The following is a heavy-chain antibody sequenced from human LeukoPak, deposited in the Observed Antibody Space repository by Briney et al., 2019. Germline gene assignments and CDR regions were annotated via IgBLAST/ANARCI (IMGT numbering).Heavy chain of an antibody. V-gene: IGHV4-59*01. CDR3: ARGGTYNDILSFDP. J-gene: IGHJ5*02. Sequence: PSGTLSHTCTVSGGSISYYYWTWIRQSPGKGLEWIGQIYYTGSTYYNPSLKRRVTISVDTSRNQFSLNLTSVTAADTAVYYCARGGTYNDILSFDPWGQGTLVTVSS. D-gene: IGHD3-9*01. CDR2: IYYTGST. CDR1: GGSISYYY.